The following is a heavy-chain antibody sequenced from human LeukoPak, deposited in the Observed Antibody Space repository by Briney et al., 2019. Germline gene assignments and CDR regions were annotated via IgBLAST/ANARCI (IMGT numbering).Heavy chain of an antibody. D-gene: IGHD6-19*01. CDR1: GFTFSSYS. CDR3: ASAVAGTDYYYGMDV. CDR2: ISSSSSYI. Sequence: PGGSLRLSCAASGFTFSSYSMNWVRQAPGKGLEWLSSISSSSSYIYYADSVKGRFTISRDNAKNSLYLQMNSLRAEDTAVYYCASAVAGTDYYYGMDVWGQGTTVTVSS. J-gene: IGHJ6*02. V-gene: IGHV3-21*01.